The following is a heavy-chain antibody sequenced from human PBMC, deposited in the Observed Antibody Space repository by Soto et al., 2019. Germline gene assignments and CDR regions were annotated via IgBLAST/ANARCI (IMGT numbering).Heavy chain of an antibody. Sequence: GSLRLSCTTSGFTFGDYHVSWFRQAPGKGLEWVTFIRNKAHGGTTEYAASVKGRFTISRDDSKSIAYLQINSLKTEDTAMYYCTRWTASYSDYWGQGALVTVSS. V-gene: IGHV3-49*03. CDR1: GFTFGDYH. J-gene: IGHJ4*02. CDR2: IRNKAHGGTT. CDR3: TRWTASYSDY.